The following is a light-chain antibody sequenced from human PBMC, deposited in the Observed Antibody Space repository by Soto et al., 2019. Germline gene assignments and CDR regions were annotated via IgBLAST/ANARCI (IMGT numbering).Light chain of an antibody. CDR1: QSVSSD. V-gene: IGKV3-15*01. J-gene: IGKJ3*01. CDR3: QQYNDWPPIT. CDR2: GAS. Sequence: EVVMTQSPATLSLSPGERATLSCRASQSVSSDLAWYQQKPGQAPRLLIYGASTRATDTPARFSGGGSGTEFTLTISSLQSEDFAIYYCQQYNDWPPITFGPGTKVDIK.